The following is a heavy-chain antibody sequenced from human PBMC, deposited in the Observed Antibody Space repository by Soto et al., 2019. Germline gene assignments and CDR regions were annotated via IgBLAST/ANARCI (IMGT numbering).Heavy chain of an antibody. Sequence: ASVKVSCKASGYTFTSYAMHCVRQAPGQRLEWMGWINAGNGNTKYSQKFQGRVTITRDTSASTAYMELSSLRSEDTAVYYCARDDCSSTSCYFHFQHWGQGTLVTVSS. CDR1: GYTFTSYA. D-gene: IGHD2-2*01. CDR2: INAGNGNT. V-gene: IGHV1-3*01. J-gene: IGHJ1*01. CDR3: ARDDCSSTSCYFHFQH.